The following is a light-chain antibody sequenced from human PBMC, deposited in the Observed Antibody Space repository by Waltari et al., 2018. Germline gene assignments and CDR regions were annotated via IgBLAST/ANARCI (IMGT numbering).Light chain of an antibody. V-gene: IGKV1-5*03. J-gene: IGKJ1*01. Sequence: DIQLTQSPSTLSASVGDRVTITCRASQSISSWLAWYQQQPGKAPKLLIYKASSLESGVPSRFSGSGSGTEFTLTISSLQPDDLATYYCQQYNSYWTFGQGTKVEIK. CDR3: QQYNSYWT. CDR1: QSISSW. CDR2: KAS.